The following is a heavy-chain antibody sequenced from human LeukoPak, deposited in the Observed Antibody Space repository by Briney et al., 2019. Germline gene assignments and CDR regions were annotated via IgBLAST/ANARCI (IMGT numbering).Heavy chain of an antibody. CDR2: TIPILGIA. D-gene: IGHD2-2*01. CDR3: ARAGVVTHQRGNNWFVP. V-gene: IGHV1-69*02. CDR1: GGTFSRYT. J-gene: IGHJ5*02. Sequence: SVKVSLKGSGGTFSRYTICWVRQAPAQGLEWMGRTIPILGIANYAHTFQGRVTITADKSTSTAYMELSSRRSEDTAVYYSARAGVVTHQRGNNWFVPWGEGTLVTVSS.